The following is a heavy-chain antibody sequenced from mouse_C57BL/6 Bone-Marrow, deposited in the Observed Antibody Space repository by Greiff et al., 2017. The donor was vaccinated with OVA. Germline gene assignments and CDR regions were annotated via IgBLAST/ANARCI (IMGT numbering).Heavy chain of an antibody. J-gene: IGHJ3*01. CDR2: ISSGGSYT. CDR1: GFTFSSYG. D-gene: IGHD2-3*01. CDR3: ARPDGYPFAY. Sequence: EVQLVESGGDLVKPGGSLKLSCAASGFTFSSYGMSWVRQTPDKRLEWVATISSGGSYTYYPDSVKGRFTISRDNAKNTLYLQMSSLKSEDTAMYYCARPDGYPFAYWGQGTLVTVSA. V-gene: IGHV5-6*01.